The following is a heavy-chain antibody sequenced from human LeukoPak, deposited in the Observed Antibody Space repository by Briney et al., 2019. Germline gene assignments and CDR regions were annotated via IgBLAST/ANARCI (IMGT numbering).Heavy chain of an antibody. CDR3: AKLSMDSYYFDY. Sequence: GGSLRLSCAASGFTFSSYWMSWVRQAPGKGLEWVAVISYDGSNKYYADSVKGRFTISRGNSKNTLYLQMNSLRAEDTAVYYCAKLSMDSYYFDYWGQGTLVTVSS. CDR1: GFTFSSYW. V-gene: IGHV3-30*18. J-gene: IGHJ4*02. D-gene: IGHD3/OR15-3a*01. CDR2: ISYDGSNK.